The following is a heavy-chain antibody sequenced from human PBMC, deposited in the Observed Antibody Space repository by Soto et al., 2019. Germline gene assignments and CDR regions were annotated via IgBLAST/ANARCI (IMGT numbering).Heavy chain of an antibody. J-gene: IGHJ6*02. Sequence: SETLSLTCTVSGGSISSGDYYWSWIRQPPGKGLEWIGYIYYSGSTYYNPSLKSRVTISVDTSKNQFSLKLSSVTAADTAVYYCARDSPLPHYGDRPNRRYSYYGMDVWGQGTTVTVSS. CDR1: GGSISSGDYY. CDR2: IYYSGST. D-gene: IGHD4-17*01. CDR3: ARDSPLPHYGDRPNRRYSYYGMDV. V-gene: IGHV4-30-4*01.